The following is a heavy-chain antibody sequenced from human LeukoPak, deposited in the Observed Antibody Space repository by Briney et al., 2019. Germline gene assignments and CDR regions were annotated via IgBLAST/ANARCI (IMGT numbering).Heavy chain of an antibody. CDR3: ARGSIVGATNRWFDP. Sequence: SETLSLTCTVSGGSISSYYWSWIRQPPGKGLEWIGYIYYSGSTNYNPSLKSRVTISVDTSKNQFSLKLSSVTAADTAVYYCARGSIVGATNRWFDPWGQGTLVTVSS. J-gene: IGHJ5*02. D-gene: IGHD1-26*01. CDR1: GGSISSYY. CDR2: IYYSGST. V-gene: IGHV4-59*12.